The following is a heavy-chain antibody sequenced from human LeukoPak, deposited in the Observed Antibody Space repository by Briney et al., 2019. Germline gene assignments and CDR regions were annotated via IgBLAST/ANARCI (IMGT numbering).Heavy chain of an antibody. CDR1: GFTFDDYG. CDR2: INWNGGST. D-gene: IGHD2-15*01. CDR3: ARSRSMGCSGGSCYFDY. Sequence: GGSLRLSCAASGFTFDDYGMSWVRQAPGKGLEWVSGINWNGGSTGYADSVKGRFTISRDNAKNSLYLPMNSLRAEDTALYYCARSRSMGCSGGSCYFDYWGQGTLVTVSS. J-gene: IGHJ4*02. V-gene: IGHV3-20*04.